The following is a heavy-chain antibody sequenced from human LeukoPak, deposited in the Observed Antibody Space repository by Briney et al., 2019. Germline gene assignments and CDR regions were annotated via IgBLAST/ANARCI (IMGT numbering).Heavy chain of an antibody. CDR2: IKQDGSEK. V-gene: IGHV3-7*01. D-gene: IGHD2-2*01. J-gene: IGHJ6*03. CDR1: GFTFSSYW. Sequence: PGGSLRLSCAASGFTFSSYWMSWVRQAPGKGLEWVANIKQDGSEKYYVDSVKGRFTISRDNARNSLYLQMNSLRAEDTAVYYCARDGWAARYCSSTSCRTPPNEKTFMDVWGKGTTVTVSS. CDR3: ARDGWAARYCSSTSCRTPPNEKTFMDV.